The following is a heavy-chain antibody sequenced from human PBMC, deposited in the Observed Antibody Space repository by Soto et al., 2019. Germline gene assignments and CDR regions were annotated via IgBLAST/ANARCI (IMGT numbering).Heavy chain of an antibody. Sequence: SETLSLTCTVSGGSISSYYWSWIRQPPGKGLEWIGYIYYSGSTNYNPSLKSRVTISVDTSKNQFSLKLSSVTAADTAVYYCAKSIAAAGTRPTNWFDPWGQGTLVTVPQ. J-gene: IGHJ5*02. CDR3: AKSIAAAGTRPTNWFDP. V-gene: IGHV4-59*01. CDR1: GGSISSYY. CDR2: IYYSGST. D-gene: IGHD6-13*01.